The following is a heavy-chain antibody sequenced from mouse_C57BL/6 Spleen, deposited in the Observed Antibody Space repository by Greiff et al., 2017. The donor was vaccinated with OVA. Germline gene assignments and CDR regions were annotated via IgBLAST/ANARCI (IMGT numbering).Heavy chain of an antibody. J-gene: IGHJ1*03. V-gene: IGHV1-82*01. D-gene: IGHD2-4*01. CDR3: ARGGYYDYDRYFEV. CDR1: GYAFSSSW. Sequence: VQLQQSGPELVKPGASVKISCKASGYAFSSSWMNWVKQRPGKGLEWIGRIYPGDGDTNYNGKFKGKATLTADKSSSTAYMQLSSLTSEDSAVYFCARGGYYDYDRYFEVWGTGTTVTVSS. CDR2: IYPGDGDT.